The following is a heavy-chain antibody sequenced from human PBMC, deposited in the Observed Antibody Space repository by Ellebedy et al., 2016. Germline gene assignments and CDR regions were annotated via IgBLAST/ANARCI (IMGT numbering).Heavy chain of an antibody. CDR3: ARDGGTYFHYYYYMDV. CDR1: GFTFTNYG. J-gene: IGHJ6*03. CDR2: LTRSGGYI. D-gene: IGHD3-9*01. Sequence: GGSLRLXXAASGFTFTNYGMHWVRQAPGRGLEWVSSLTRSGGYIYYGDSVKGRFTISRDNAKNSLYLQMNNLRAEDTAVYYCARDGGTYFHYYYYMDVWGEGTTVTVSS. V-gene: IGHV3-21*01.